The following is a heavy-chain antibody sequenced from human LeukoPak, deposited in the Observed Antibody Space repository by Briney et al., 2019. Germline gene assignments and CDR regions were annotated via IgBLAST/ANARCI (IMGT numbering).Heavy chain of an antibody. D-gene: IGHD2-15*01. CDR1: GFRFSSYA. CDR3: AKVPQSVVGTTQFDF. J-gene: IGHJ4*02. CDR2: ISGSVGNT. V-gene: IGHV3-23*01. Sequence: AGSLRLSCAASGFRFSSYAMSWVRQAPGKGLEWISSISGSVGNTNYADSVKGRFTISRDNSKNTLYLQMFSLEAEAAAIYFCAKVPQSVVGTTQFDFWGQGTLVTVSS.